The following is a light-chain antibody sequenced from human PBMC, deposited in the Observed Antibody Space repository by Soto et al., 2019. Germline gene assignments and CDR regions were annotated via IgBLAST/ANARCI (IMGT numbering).Light chain of an antibody. J-gene: IGLJ1*01. CDR1: SSDVGSYNL. V-gene: IGLV2-23*01. CDR3: CSYAGSSTFYV. CDR2: EGS. Sequence: QSALTQPASVSGSPGQSITISCTGTSSDVGSYNLVSWYQQHPGKAPKLMIYEGSKWPSGVSNRFSGSKSGNTASLTISGLQAEDGADYYCCSYAGSSTFYVFGTGTKVTVL.